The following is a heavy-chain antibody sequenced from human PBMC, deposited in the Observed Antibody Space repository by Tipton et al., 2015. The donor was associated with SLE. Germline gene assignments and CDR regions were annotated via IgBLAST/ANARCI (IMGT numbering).Heavy chain of an antibody. D-gene: IGHD6-13*01. J-gene: IGHJ5*02. Sequence: SLRLSCAASGFTFSSYDMHWVRQAKGKGLEWVSAIGTAGDTYYPGSVKDRFTISRENAKNSLYLQMNSLRAEDTAVDYCARDSPRYSSSWYPPVSWGQGTLLTVSS. V-gene: IGHV3-13*01. CDR2: IGTAGDT. CDR3: ARDSPRYSSSWYPPVS. CDR1: GFTFSSYD.